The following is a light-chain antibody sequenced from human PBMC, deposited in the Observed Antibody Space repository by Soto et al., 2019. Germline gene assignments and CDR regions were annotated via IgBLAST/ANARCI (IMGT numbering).Light chain of an antibody. Sequence: QYVLTQSSSASASLGSSVKLTCTLSSGHSSYIIAWHQQQPGKAPRYLMKLEGSGSYNKGSGVPDRFSGSSSGADRYLTISNLQFEDEADYYCETWDSNTWVFGGGTKLTVL. CDR1: SGHSSYI. J-gene: IGLJ3*02. CDR2: LEGSGSY. CDR3: ETWDSNTWV. V-gene: IGLV4-60*02.